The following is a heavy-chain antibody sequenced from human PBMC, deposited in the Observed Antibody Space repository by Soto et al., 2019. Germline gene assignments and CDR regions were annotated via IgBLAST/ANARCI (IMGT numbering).Heavy chain of an antibody. CDR3: ARDSPIGSTFSGYDAIDY. J-gene: IGHJ4*02. D-gene: IGHD5-12*01. V-gene: IGHV1-69*08. CDR1: GGTFSNDI. Sequence: QVQLVQSGAEVKKPGSSVKVSCKTSGGTFSNDIITWVRQAPVQGLEWMGRIIPLLDITNYAQKFHGRVTITADKSTSTAYMELHSLRSEDTAVYYCARDSPIGSTFSGYDAIDYWGQGTLVTVSS. CDR2: IIPLLDIT.